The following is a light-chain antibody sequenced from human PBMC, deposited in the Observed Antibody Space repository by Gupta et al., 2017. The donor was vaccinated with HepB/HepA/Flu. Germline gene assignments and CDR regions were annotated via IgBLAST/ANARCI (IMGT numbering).Light chain of an antibody. Sequence: DIVMTQSPVSLPVTPGEPASISCRSSQSLLYSNGNNYLDWYLQKPGQSPHLLIYLGSNRASGVPDRFSGSGSGTDFTLKISRVQAEDVGVYYCMQTLQTPRTFGQGTKVEIK. CDR2: LGS. CDR3: MQTLQTPRT. V-gene: IGKV2-28*01. CDR1: QSLLYSNGNNY. J-gene: IGKJ1*01.